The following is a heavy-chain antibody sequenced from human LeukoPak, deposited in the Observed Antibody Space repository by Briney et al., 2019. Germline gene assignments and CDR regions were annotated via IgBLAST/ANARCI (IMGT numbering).Heavy chain of an antibody. CDR1: GGTFSSYA. CDR3: ARVGYSSSYFDY. D-gene: IGHD6-13*01. J-gene: IGHJ4*02. V-gene: IGHV1-69*04. Sequence: SVKVSCKASGGTFSSYAISWVRQAPGQGLEWMGRIIPILGIANYAQKFQGRVTITADESTSTAYMELSSLRSEDTAVYYCARVGYSSSYFDYWGQGTLVTVSS. CDR2: IIPILGIA.